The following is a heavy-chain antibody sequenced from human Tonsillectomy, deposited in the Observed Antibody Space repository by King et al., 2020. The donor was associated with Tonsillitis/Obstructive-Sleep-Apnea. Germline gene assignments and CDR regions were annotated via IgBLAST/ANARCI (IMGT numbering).Heavy chain of an antibody. CDR2: IYYSGST. V-gene: IGHV4-59*01. CDR1: GGSISSYY. CDR3: ARGDYCTSTSCYEGFDY. Sequence: PLQESGPGLVKPSETLSLTCTVSGGSISSYYWSWLRQPPGKGLEWIGYIYYSGSTNYNPSLKSRVTISVDTSKNQFSLKLSSVTAADTAVYYCARGDYCTSTSCYEGFDYWGQGTLVTVSS. J-gene: IGHJ4*02. D-gene: IGHD2-2*01.